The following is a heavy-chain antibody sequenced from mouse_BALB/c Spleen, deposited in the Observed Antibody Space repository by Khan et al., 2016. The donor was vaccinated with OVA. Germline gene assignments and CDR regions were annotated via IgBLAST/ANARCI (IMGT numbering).Heavy chain of an antibody. V-gene: IGHV1S81*02. J-gene: IGHJ3*01. CDR3: ARSGYGNPFAY. D-gene: IGHD2-1*01. Sequence: QVRLQQSGAELVKPGASVKISCKASGYTFTSFYMYWVKQRPGQGLEWIGGINPSNGDTHFYEKFKSKATLTVDKSSTTAYMQFSSLTSEDSAVYCCARSGYGNPFAYWVQGTLVTVAA. CDR2: INPSNGDT. CDR1: GYTFTSFY.